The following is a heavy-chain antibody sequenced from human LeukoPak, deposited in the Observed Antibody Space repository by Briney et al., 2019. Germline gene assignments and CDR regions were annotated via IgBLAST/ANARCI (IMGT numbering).Heavy chain of an antibody. D-gene: IGHD6-6*01. CDR3: AKRVPYGSSSAYFDC. V-gene: IGHV3-23*01. J-gene: IGHJ4*02. CDR2: ITDSGGDT. Sequence: GGSLRLSCAASGFTFSSYGMNWVRQAPGKGLEWVSAITDSGGDTYYADSVKGRFTVSRDNSKNTLFLQMNSLRAEDTAIYFCAKRVPYGSSSAYFDCRGQGTLVTVSS. CDR1: GFTFSSYG.